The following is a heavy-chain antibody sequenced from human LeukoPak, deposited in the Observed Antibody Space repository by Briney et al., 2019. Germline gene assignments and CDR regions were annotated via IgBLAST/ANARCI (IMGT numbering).Heavy chain of an antibody. CDR1: GFTFSSYS. D-gene: IGHD3-10*01. CDR2: ISSSSYI. J-gene: IGHJ5*02. V-gene: IGHV3-21*01. CDR3: ARDSMAVVLRGRFDP. Sequence: GGSLRLSCAASGFTFSSYSMNWVRQAPGKGLEWVSSISSSSYIYYADSVKGRFTISRDNAKNSLYLQMNSLRAEDTAVYYCARDSMAVVLRGRFDPWGQGTLVTVSS.